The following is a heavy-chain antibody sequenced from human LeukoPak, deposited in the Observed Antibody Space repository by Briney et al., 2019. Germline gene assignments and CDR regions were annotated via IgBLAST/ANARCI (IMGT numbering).Heavy chain of an antibody. J-gene: IGHJ1*01. D-gene: IGHD4-17*01. CDR3: ARGNEDYGDPRGEYFQH. Sequence: GASVKVSCKASGYTFTGYYMHWVRQAPGQGLEWMGWINPNSGGTNYAQKFQGRVTMTRETSISTAYMELSRLRSDDTAVYYCARGNEDYGDPRGEYFQHWGEGTLVTVSS. CDR1: GYTFTGYY. V-gene: IGHV1-2*02. CDR2: INPNSGGT.